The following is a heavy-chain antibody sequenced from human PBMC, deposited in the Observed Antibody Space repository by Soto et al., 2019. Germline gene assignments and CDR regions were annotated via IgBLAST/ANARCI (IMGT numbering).Heavy chain of an antibody. Sequence: QITLKESGPTLVKPTQTLTLTCTFSGFSLSTSGVGVGWIRQPPGKALEWLALIYWDDDKRYSPSLKSRLTIARDTSQNQDILTMTNMDPVDTATYYCAHRGSATHIDYWGQGTLVTVSS. CDR3: AHRGSATHIDY. CDR2: IYWDDDK. CDR1: GFSLSTSGVG. J-gene: IGHJ4*02. V-gene: IGHV2-5*02.